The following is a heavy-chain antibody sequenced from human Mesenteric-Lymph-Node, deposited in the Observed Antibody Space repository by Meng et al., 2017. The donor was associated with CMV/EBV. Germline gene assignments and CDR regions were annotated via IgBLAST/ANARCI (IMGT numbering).Heavy chain of an antibody. Sequence: GSLRLSCAVYGGSFSGYYWSWIRQPPGKGLEWIGEINQSGSTNYNPSLKSRVTISVDTSKNQFSLKLSSVTAADTAVYYCPRYYYDSSGYYGGFDYWGQGTLVTVSS. CDR3: PRYYYDSSGYYGGFDY. CDR1: GGSFSGYY. V-gene: IGHV4-34*01. D-gene: IGHD3-22*01. CDR2: INQSGST. J-gene: IGHJ4*02.